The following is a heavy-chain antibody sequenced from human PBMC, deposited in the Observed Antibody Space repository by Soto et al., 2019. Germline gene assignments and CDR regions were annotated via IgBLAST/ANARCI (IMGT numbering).Heavy chain of an antibody. Sequence: GGSLRLSCAASGFTFSSYAMGWVRQGPGKGLEWVAVVSIGGSTHYADSVRGRFTISRDNSKNTLSLQMNSLTAEDTAVYFCAKRRGAGGHFDYWGRGALVTVSS. CDR3: AKRRGAGGHFDY. CDR2: VSIGGST. D-gene: IGHD2-15*01. J-gene: IGHJ4*02. CDR1: GFTFSSYA. V-gene: IGHV3-23*01.